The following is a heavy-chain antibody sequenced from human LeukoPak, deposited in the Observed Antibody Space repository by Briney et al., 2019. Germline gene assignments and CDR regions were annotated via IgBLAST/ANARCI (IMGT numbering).Heavy chain of an antibody. Sequence: PGGSLRLSCAASGFTFSTCSMNWVRQAPGKGLEWVSSISGSSTYIFYADSVKGRFTISRDNAKNSLYLQMNSLRVEDTAVYYCARVKGTERDYWGQGTLVTVSS. J-gene: IGHJ4*02. V-gene: IGHV3-21*01. CDR2: ISGSSTYI. D-gene: IGHD3/OR15-3a*01. CDR3: ARVKGTERDY. CDR1: GFTFSTCS.